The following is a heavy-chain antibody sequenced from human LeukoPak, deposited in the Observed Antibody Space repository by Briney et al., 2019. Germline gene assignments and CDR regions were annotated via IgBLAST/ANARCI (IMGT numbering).Heavy chain of an antibody. Sequence: SETLPLTCTVSGGSISSYYWSWIRQPPGKGLEGIGYIYYSGSTNYNPSLKSRVTISVDTSKNQFSLKLSSVTAADTAVYYCARLAYGSGSYYNGWFDPWGQGTLVTVSS. CDR2: IYYSGST. V-gene: IGHV4-59*08. CDR3: ARLAYGSGSYYNGWFDP. CDR1: GGSISSYY. D-gene: IGHD3-10*01. J-gene: IGHJ5*02.